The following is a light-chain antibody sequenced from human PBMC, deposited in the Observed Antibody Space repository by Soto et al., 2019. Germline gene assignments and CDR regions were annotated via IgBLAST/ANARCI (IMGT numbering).Light chain of an antibody. J-gene: IGKJ2*01. Sequence: IQMTQSPSTLSGSVGDRVTITCRASQTISSWLAWYQQKPGKAPKLLIYAASTLQSGVPSRFSGSGSGTDFTLTISSLQPEDFAAYYCLQDFSYPFTFGQGTKVDIK. CDR3: LQDFSYPFT. V-gene: IGKV1-6*01. CDR1: QTISSW. CDR2: AAS.